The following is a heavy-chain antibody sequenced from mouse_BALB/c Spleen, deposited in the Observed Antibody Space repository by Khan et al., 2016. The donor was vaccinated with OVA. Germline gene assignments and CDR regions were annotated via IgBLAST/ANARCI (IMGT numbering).Heavy chain of an antibody. J-gene: IGHJ3*01. D-gene: IGHD4-1*01. CDR2: NSSGGDYT. CDR3: ADHLTGSDAY. V-gene: IGHV5-6*01. CDR1: GFTFSSYS. Sequence: EVELVESGGDLVKPGGSLKLSCAASGFTFSSYSMSWVRQTPDNRLEWVASNSSGGDYTYYPDSVKGRFTISRDNAKNTLYQQMSDLKSEDTAMYYCADHLTGSDAYWGQGTLVTVSA.